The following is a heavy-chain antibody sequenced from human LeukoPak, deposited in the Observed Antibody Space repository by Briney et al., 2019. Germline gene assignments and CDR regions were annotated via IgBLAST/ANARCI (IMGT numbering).Heavy chain of an antibody. D-gene: IGHD1-26*01. CDR1: GFTVSSNS. CDR2: IYSGST. J-gene: IGHJ4*02. CDR3: ARDRRGHRSGSYLFDY. V-gene: IGHV3-53*01. Sequence: GGSLRLSCTVSGFTVSSNSMSWVRQAPGKGLEWVSFIYSGSTHYSDSVKGRFTISRDNAKNSLYLQMNSLRAEDTAVYYCARDRRGHRSGSYLFDYWGQGTLVTVSS.